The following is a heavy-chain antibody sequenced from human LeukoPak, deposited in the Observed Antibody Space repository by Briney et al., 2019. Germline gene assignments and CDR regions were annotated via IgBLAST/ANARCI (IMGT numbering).Heavy chain of an antibody. Sequence: SETLSLTCTVSGGSISGGGYCWGWLRQPPGKGLEWIGTSYHDGSPYYNPSLKSRVTISVDTSKNQFSLKLSSVTAADTAVYYCARQQVSWVYFDYWGQGTLVTVSS. D-gene: IGHD5/OR15-5a*01. CDR1: GGSISGGGYC. CDR2: SYHDGSP. J-gene: IGHJ4*02. V-gene: IGHV4-39*01. CDR3: ARQQVSWVYFDY.